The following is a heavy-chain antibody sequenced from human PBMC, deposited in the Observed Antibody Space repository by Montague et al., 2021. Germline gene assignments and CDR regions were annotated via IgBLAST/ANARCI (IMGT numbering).Heavy chain of an antibody. Sequence: SLRLSCAASGFTFSNYWMHWVRQAPGKGLEWVSHIKYDGSRTGYADSVKGRFTISRDNAKNTLYLQMNRLRVDDTAVYYCARSDFAAALDPWGQGTLVTVSS. CDR2: IKYDGSRT. J-gene: IGHJ5*02. CDR1: GFTFSNYW. V-gene: IGHV3-74*01. D-gene: IGHD6-25*01. CDR3: ARSDFAAALDP.